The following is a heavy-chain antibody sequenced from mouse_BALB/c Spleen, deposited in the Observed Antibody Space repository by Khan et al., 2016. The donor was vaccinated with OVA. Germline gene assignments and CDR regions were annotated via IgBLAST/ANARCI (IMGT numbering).Heavy chain of an antibody. D-gene: IGHD2-1*01. CDR2: ISSGGDNT. CDR1: GFTFSSYT. Sequence: EVELVESGGGLVKPGGSLKLSCAASGFTFSSYTMSWVRQTPEKRLEWVATISSGGDNTYYPDSVKGRFTISRDNAKNNLYLQMSSLRSEYTALYYCARSNYGTFAYWGHATLVTVSA. J-gene: IGHJ3*01. CDR3: ARSNYGTFAY. V-gene: IGHV5-9*03.